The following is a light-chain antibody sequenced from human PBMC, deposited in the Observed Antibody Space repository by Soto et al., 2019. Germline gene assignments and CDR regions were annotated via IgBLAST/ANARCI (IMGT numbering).Light chain of an antibody. V-gene: IGLV2-11*01. CDR1: STDVGASNN. CDR2: DVS. J-gene: IGLJ1*01. Sequence: QSALTQPRSVSGSHGQSVTISCTGTSTDVGASNNVSWYQQLPGRAPKLMIYDVSERPSGVPDRFSGSKSGNTASLSISGLQADDEADYYCCSYAVTFYVFGTGTKVTAL. CDR3: CSYAVTFYV.